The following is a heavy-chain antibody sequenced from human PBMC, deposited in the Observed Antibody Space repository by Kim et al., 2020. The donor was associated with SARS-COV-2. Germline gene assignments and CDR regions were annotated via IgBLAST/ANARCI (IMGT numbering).Heavy chain of an antibody. Sequence: GGSLRLSCAASGFTVSSNYMSWVRQAPGKGLEWVSVIYSGGSTYYADSVKGRFTISRDNSKNTLYLQMNSLRAEDTAVYYCARDFPLGPWGIVGAKVDGMDVWGQGTTVTVSS. J-gene: IGHJ6*02. CDR1: GFTVSSNY. CDR3: ARDFPLGPWGIVGAKVDGMDV. D-gene: IGHD1-26*01. CDR2: IYSGGST. V-gene: IGHV3-66*01.